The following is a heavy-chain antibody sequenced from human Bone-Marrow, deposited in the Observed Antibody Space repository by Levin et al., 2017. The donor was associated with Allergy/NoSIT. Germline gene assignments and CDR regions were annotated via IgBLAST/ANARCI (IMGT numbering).Heavy chain of an antibody. V-gene: IGHV1-3*01. D-gene: IGHD1-26*01. CDR1: GYSLSRHA. CDR2: INAAKGTP. J-gene: IGHJ6*02. Sequence: ASVKVSCRASGYSLSRHAMHWVRLAPGQRPEWMGWINAAKGTPGYSQKFRGRVTITRDTSASTDYMEVRSLRSEDTAMYYCARGLDNGSYIMDVWGQGTTVTVSS. CDR3: ARGLDNGSYIMDV.